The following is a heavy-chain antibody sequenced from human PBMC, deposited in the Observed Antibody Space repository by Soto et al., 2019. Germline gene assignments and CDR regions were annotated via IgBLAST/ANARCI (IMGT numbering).Heavy chain of an antibody. CDR2: IYYSGST. J-gene: IGHJ6*02. V-gene: IGHV4-59*01. CDR1: GGSISSYY. Sequence: PSETLSLTGTVSGGSISSYYWSWIRQPPGEGLEWIGYIYYSGSTNYNPSLKSRVTISVDTSKNQFSLKLSSVTAADTAVYYCARDSLWSRGNYYGMDVWGQGTTVTVSS. CDR3: ARDSLWSRGNYYGMDV. D-gene: IGHD3-10*01.